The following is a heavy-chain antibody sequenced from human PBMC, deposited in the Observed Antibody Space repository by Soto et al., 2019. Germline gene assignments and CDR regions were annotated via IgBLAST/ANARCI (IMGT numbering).Heavy chain of an antibody. CDR1: GGTINNNYYY. V-gene: IGHV4-39*01. CDR3: ASQKLDVPAFLDY. Sequence: SETLXLTCTVSGGTINNNYYYWGWVRQPPGKGLEWIASISRSGTTYYNPSLKSRVTKSIDTSRNQFSLTLTSVTVADTAVYYCASQKLDVPAFLDYWSQGTLVTVSS. D-gene: IGHD3-3*02. J-gene: IGHJ4*02. CDR2: ISRSGTT.